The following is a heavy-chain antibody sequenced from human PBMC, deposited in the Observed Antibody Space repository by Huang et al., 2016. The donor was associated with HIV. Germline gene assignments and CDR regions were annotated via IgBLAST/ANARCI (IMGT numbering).Heavy chain of an antibody. Sequence: QVQLVQSRAEVKKPGASVKVSCKVSEYTLTELSIHWVRQPPGKGREWMGSVDPEIGETIYAQKFQGRVTMTEDTSTETAFMELSGLRPEDTAVYYCATGFDVFFDFWGQGTLVTVSS. V-gene: IGHV1-24*01. D-gene: IGHD3-9*01. J-gene: IGHJ4*02. CDR1: EYTLTELS. CDR3: ATGFDVFFDF. CDR2: VDPEIGET.